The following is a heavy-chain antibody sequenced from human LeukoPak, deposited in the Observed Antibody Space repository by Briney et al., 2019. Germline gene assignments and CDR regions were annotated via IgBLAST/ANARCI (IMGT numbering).Heavy chain of an antibody. Sequence: SETLSLTCTVSGVSISSSNSYWGWIRQPPGKGLEWIGSIYYSGNTNYNPSLKSRVTISVDTSKNQFSLKLNSVTAADTAVYYCARKHGSGRKFPHYYYYYYMDVWGKGTTVTISS. D-gene: IGHD3-10*01. V-gene: IGHV4-39*07. CDR1: GVSISSSNSY. CDR3: ARKHGSGRKFPHYYYYYYMDV. CDR2: IYYSGNT. J-gene: IGHJ6*03.